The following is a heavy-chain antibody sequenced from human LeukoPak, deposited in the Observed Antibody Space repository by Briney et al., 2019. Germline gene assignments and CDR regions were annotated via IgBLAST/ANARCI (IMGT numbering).Heavy chain of an antibody. D-gene: IGHD3-9*01. CDR3: ARGSNYDILTGYYIGAFDI. J-gene: IGHJ3*02. Sequence: ASVKVSCKASGYSFTSYGISWVRQAPGQGLEWMGWINCYTGNTKSAQKVQGRVTVTTDTSTSTAYMELRSLRSDDTAVYYCARGSNYDILTGYYIGAFDIWGQGTMVTVSS. V-gene: IGHV1-18*01. CDR2: INCYTGNT. CDR1: GYSFTSYG.